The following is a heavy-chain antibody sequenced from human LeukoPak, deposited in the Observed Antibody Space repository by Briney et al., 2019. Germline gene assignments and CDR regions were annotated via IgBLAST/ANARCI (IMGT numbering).Heavy chain of an antibody. CDR3: ARWRIVVVAAAIKGGLDY. Sequence: ASVKVFCKASGYTFTSYDIYWVRQATGQGLEWMGWMNPNSGNTGYAQKFQGRVTVTRSTSISTAYMELSSLRSEDTAVYYCARWRIVVVAAAIKGGLDYWGQGTLVTVSS. D-gene: IGHD2-2*02. CDR1: GYTFTSYD. V-gene: IGHV1-8*01. J-gene: IGHJ4*02. CDR2: MNPNSGNT.